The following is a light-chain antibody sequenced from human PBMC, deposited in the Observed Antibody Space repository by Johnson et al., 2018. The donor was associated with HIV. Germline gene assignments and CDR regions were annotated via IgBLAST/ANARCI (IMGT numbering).Light chain of an antibody. J-gene: IGLJ1*01. CDR2: ENN. V-gene: IGLV1-51*02. CDR3: ATWDPGLSAGV. Sequence: QSVLTQPPSVSAAPGQKVTISCSGSSSNIGNNYVSWYQQLPGTAPKLLIYENNKRPSRIPARFSGSKSGTSATLGITGLQTGDEADYYCATWDPGLSAGVFGTGTKVTVL. CDR1: SSNIGNNY.